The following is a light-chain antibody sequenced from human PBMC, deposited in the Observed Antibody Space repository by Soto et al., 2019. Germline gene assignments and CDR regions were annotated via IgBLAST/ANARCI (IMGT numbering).Light chain of an antibody. V-gene: IGLV2-14*01. J-gene: IGLJ3*02. Sequence: QSVLTQPASVSGSPGQSITISCTGTISDVGGYNYVSWYQQHPGKVPKLMIYEVSNRPAGVSTRFSDSKSGNTASLTISGVQAEDEADDYCCSFTSSSTLEVFGGGTKLTVL. CDR3: CSFTSSSTLEV. CDR2: EVS. CDR1: ISDVGGYNY.